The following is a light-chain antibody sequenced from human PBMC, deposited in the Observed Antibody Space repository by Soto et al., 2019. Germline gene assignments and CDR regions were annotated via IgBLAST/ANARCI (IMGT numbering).Light chain of an antibody. Sequence: DIVMTQSPDSLAVSLGERATINCKSSQSVLYSSNNKNYLAWYQQKPGQPPKLLIYWASTRESGGPDRFSGSGSGTGFTLTISSLQAEDVAVYYCQQYFSTPLTFGGGTKVEIK. CDR1: QSVLYSSNNKNY. J-gene: IGKJ4*01. CDR3: QQYFSTPLT. CDR2: WAS. V-gene: IGKV4-1*01.